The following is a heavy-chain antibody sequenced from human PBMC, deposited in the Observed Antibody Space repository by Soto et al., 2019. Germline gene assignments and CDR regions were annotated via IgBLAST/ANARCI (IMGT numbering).Heavy chain of an antibody. CDR1: GGTFSSYT. V-gene: IGHV1-69*02. J-gene: IGHJ4*02. CDR2: IIPILGIA. CDR3: ARGVCPSAGGSCRPLDY. Sequence: SVKVSCKASGGTFSSYTISWVRQAPGQGLEWMGRIIPILGIANYAQKFQGRVTITADKSTSTAYMELSSLRSEDTAVYYCARGVCPSAGGSCRPLDYWGQGTLVTVSS. D-gene: IGHD2-15*01.